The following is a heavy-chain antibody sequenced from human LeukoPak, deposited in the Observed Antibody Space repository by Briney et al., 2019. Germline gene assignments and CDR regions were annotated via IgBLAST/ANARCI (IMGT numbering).Heavy chain of an antibody. CDR2: IYYSGST. CDR1: GGSISSYY. CDR3: ARVRSGGYWVDY. Sequence: SETLSLTCTVSGGSISSYYWSWIRQPPGKGLEWIGYIYYSGSTNYNPSLKSRVTISVDTSKNQYSLKLSSVTAADTAVYYCARVRSGGYWVDYWGQGTLVTVSS. J-gene: IGHJ4*02. D-gene: IGHD1-26*01. V-gene: IGHV4-59*08.